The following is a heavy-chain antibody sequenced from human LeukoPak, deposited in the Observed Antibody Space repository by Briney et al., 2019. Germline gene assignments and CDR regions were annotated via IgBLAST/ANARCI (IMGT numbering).Heavy chain of an antibody. CDR2: INHSGST. CDR1: GGSFSGYY. V-gene: IGHV4-34*01. CDR3: ASCEQDV. J-gene: IGHJ6*04. D-gene: IGHD1/OR15-1a*01. Sequence: PSETLSLTCAVYGGSFSGYYWSWIRQPPGKGLEWIGEINHSGSTNYNPSHKSRVTISVDTSKNQFSLKLSSLTAADTAVYYCASCEQDVWGKGTTVTVSS.